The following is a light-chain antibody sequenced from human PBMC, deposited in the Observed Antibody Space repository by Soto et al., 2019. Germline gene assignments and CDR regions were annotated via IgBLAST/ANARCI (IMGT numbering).Light chain of an antibody. CDR3: AAWDDSLSGVV. V-gene: IGLV1-47*02. CDR2: SHN. J-gene: IGLJ2*01. CDR1: SSNIGSNY. Sequence: QSALTQPPSASGTPGQRVTISCSGSSSNIGSNYVYWYQHLPGTAPKLLIYSHNQRPSGVPDRFSGSTSDTSASLAISGLQSEDEANYYCAAWDDSLSGVVFGGGTKLTVL.